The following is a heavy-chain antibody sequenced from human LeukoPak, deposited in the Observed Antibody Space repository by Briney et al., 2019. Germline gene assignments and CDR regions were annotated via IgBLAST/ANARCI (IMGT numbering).Heavy chain of an antibody. CDR1: GFTFSSYA. Sequence: GGSLRLSCAASGFTFSSYAMSWVRQAPGKGLEWVSAISGSGGSTYYADSVKGRFTISRDNSKNTLYLQMNSLRAEDTAVYYCAKDSHYYDGSGYHVTGDYWGQGTLVTVSS. V-gene: IGHV3-23*01. CDR2: ISGSGGST. D-gene: IGHD3-22*01. J-gene: IGHJ4*02. CDR3: AKDSHYYDGSGYHVTGDY.